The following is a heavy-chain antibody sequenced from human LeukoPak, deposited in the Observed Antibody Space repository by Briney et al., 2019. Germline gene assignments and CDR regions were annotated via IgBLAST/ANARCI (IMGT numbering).Heavy chain of an antibody. CDR3: ATRGYGRGGLDY. CDR2: IYHSGST. V-gene: IGHV4-38-2*01. D-gene: IGHD5-18*01. J-gene: IGHJ4*02. Sequence: TSSETLSLTCAVSGYSISSGYYWGWIRQPPGKGLGWIGSIYHSGSTYYNPSLKSRVTISVDTSKNQLSLKLSSVTAADTAVYYCATRGYGRGGLDYWGQGTLVTVSS. CDR1: GYSISSGYY.